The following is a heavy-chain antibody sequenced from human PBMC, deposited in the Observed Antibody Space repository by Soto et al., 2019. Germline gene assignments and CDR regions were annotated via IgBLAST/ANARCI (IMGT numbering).Heavy chain of an antibody. Sequence: PGGSLRLSCAASGFTFSSYAMSWVRQAPGKGLEWVSAISGSGGSTYYADSVKGQFTISRDNSKHTLYLQMNSLRAEDTAVYYCAKVGPLRLWFGRKGIWFDPWGQGTLVTVSS. CDR3: AKVGPLRLWFGRKGIWFDP. V-gene: IGHV3-23*01. D-gene: IGHD3-10*01. CDR2: ISGSGGST. CDR1: GFTFSSYA. J-gene: IGHJ5*02.